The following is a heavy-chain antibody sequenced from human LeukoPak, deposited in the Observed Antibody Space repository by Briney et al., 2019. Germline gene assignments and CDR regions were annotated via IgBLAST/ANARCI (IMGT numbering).Heavy chain of an antibody. CDR1: GYTFTGYY. V-gene: IGHV1-2*02. CDR2: INPNSGGT. CDR3: ARDRRYCSGGSCDSGFGY. J-gene: IGHJ4*02. D-gene: IGHD2-15*01. Sequence: GASVKVSCKASGYTFTGYYMHWVRQAPGQGLEWMGWINPNSGGTNFAQKFQGRVTMTRDTSISTAYMELSRLRSDDTAVYYCARDRRYCSGGSCDSGFGYWGQGTLVTVSS.